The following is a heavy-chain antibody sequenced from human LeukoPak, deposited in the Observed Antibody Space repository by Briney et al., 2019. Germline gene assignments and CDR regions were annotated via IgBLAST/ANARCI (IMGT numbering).Heavy chain of an antibody. D-gene: IGHD6-6*01. CDR3: ARDSSHYLGSSDY. J-gene: IGHJ4*02. V-gene: IGHV3-33*01. CDR1: GFTFSSYG. CDR2: IWYDGSNK. Sequence: GGSLRLSCAASGFTFSSYGMHWVRQAPGKGLEWVAVIWYDGSNKYYADSVKGRFTISRDNAKNTLNLQMNSLRAEDTAIYYCARDSSHYLGSSDYWGQGTLVTVSS.